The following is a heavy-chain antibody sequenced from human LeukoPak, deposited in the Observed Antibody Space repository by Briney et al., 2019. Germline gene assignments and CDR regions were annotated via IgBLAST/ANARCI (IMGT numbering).Heavy chain of an antibody. J-gene: IGHJ4*02. Sequence: ASVKVSCKASAYTFTSYDINWVRQAPGQGLEWMGWMNPNSGNTGYAQKFQGRVTITRNTSISTAYMELSSLRSEDTAVYYCARGGSGWGSYYFDYWGQGTLVTVSS. CDR2: MNPNSGNT. V-gene: IGHV1-8*03. D-gene: IGHD6-19*01. CDR3: ARGGSGWGSYYFDY. CDR1: AYTFTSYD.